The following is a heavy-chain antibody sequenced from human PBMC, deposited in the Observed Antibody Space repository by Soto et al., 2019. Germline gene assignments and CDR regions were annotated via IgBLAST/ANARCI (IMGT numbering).Heavy chain of an antibody. D-gene: IGHD2-21*02. CDR3: ARRRFSTVVTPSGYAFDI. CDR1: GGTFSSYA. V-gene: IGHV1-69*06. Sequence: SVKVSCKASGGTFSSYAISWVRQAPGQGLEWMGGIIPIFGTANYAQKFQGRVTITADKSTSTAYMELSSLRSEDTAVYYCARRRFSTVVTPSGYAFDIWGQGTMVTVSS. CDR2: IIPIFGTA. J-gene: IGHJ3*02.